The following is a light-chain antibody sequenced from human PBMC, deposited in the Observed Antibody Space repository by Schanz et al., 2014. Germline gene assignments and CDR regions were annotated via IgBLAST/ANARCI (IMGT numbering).Light chain of an antibody. V-gene: IGLV2-14*03. CDR2: DVS. CDR3: SSYASGSSWV. Sequence: QSALTQPASVSGSPGQSITISCTGTRSDVGGYNYVSWYQQHPGKAPKLMIHDVSNRPSGVSTRFSGSKSGNTASLTISGLQAEDEAAYYCSSYASGSSWVFGGGTKLTVL. CDR1: RSDVGGYNY. J-gene: IGLJ3*02.